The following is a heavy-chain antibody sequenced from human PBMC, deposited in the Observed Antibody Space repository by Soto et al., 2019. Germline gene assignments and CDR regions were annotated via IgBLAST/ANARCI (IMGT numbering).Heavy chain of an antibody. J-gene: IGHJ4*02. CDR3: AKDSSGYHSYDFQY. CDR1: VFTFSSYA. V-gene: IGHV3-23*01. Sequence: PVGSLRLSCASSVFTFSSYAMSCVRHSPGKWLEWVSAISGSGGSTYYADSVKGRFTISRDNSKNTLYLQMNSLRAEDTAVYYCAKDSSGYHSYDFQYLGQGTLVTVSS. D-gene: IGHD5-12*01. CDR2: ISGSGGST.